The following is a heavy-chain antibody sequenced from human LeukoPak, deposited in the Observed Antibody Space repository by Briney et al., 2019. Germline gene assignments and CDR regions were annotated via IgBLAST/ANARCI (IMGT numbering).Heavy chain of an antibody. CDR3: ARVTAPSTTGNSFAFDI. J-gene: IGHJ3*02. D-gene: IGHD1-1*01. CDR1: GFTFSDHY. Sequence: GGSLRLSCAASGFTFSDHYMDWVRQAPGKGLEWVGRSRTKANSYTTEYAASVKGRFTVSRDESENSLYLQMNSLKTDDTAVYYCARVTAPSTTGNSFAFDIWGQGTMVTVSS. V-gene: IGHV3-72*01. CDR2: SRTKANSYTT.